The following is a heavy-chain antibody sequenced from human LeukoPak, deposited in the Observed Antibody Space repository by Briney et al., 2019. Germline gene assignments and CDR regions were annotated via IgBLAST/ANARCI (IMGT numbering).Heavy chain of an antibody. D-gene: IGHD2-21*01. Sequence: TSETLSLTCTVSGGSISSGSYYWGWIRQPPGKGLEWIGSIYYSGTTYYKPSLKSRVTISVDTSKNQFSLKLSSVTAADTAVYYCARHGISCGGDCYPNWFDPWGQGTLVTVSS. CDR1: GGSISSGSYY. V-gene: IGHV4-39*01. CDR2: IYYSGTT. J-gene: IGHJ5*02. CDR3: ARHGISCGGDCYPNWFDP.